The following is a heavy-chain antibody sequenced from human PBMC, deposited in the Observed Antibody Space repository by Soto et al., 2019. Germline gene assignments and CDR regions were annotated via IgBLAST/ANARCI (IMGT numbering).Heavy chain of an antibody. J-gene: IGHJ4*02. V-gene: IGHV3-74*01. CDR2: IDYDGTTT. D-gene: IGHD6-13*01. CDR1: GFAFDAYW. Sequence: EVHLVESGGGLVQPGGSRRPPCVASGFAFDAYWMHWVRQVPGEGPVWVSRIDYDGTTTTYADSVKGRFTISRDNAKNTLYLQMNSLRAEDTGVYYCTRGPRPSSAGTGAYWGQGTLVTVSS. CDR3: TRGPRPSSAGTGAY.